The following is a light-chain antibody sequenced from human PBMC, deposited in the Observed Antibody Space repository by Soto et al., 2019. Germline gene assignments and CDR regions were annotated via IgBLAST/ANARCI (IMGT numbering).Light chain of an antibody. CDR1: QGVSYY. V-gene: IGKV3-11*01. CDR2: DAS. CDR3: QHRSNWPPVFT. Sequence: VLTQSPATLSLSPGERATLSCTASQGVSYYLAWYQHKPGQAPRLLLFDASKRAPGVPARFSGSGSSTDFTLTISSLEPEDFGVYYGQHRSNWPPVFTFGPGTTVDVK. J-gene: IGKJ3*01.